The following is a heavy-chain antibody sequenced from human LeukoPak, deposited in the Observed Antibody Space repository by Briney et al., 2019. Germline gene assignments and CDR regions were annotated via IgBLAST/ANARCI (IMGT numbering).Heavy chain of an antibody. D-gene: IGHD6-19*01. Sequence: RPGGSLRLSCAVSGFTFDDYGMSWVRQAPGKGLEWVSGINWNGGSTGYADSVRGRFTISRDNAKNSLYLQMNSLRAEDTALYYCARVTSSGWSSYFDYWGQGTLVTVSS. CDR2: INWNGGST. J-gene: IGHJ4*02. CDR3: ARVTSSGWSSYFDY. CDR1: GFTFDDYG. V-gene: IGHV3-20*04.